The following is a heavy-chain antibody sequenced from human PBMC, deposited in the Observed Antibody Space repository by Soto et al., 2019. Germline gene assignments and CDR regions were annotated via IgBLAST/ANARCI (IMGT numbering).Heavy chain of an antibody. J-gene: IGHJ4*02. CDR1: GFSLNTRGVG. CDR3: EYRPFVLGSGWNFDF. D-gene: IGHD6-19*01. Sequence: QITLKESGPTLVIPTQTLTLTCTFSGFSLNTRGVGVGWIRQPPGKALEWVALIHWDDEKRYSPTLRNTLTITKEPAKNQGVLIMTNMDPVDTATYCCEYRPFVLGSGWNFDFLGQGILVTVSS. V-gene: IGHV2-5*02. CDR2: IHWDDEK.